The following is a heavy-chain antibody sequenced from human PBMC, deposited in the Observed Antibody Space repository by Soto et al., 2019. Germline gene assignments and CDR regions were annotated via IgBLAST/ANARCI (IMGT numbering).Heavy chain of an antibody. CDR3: AKEVHCGGGSCSWSEGFDY. V-gene: IGHV3-30*18. Sequence: QVQLVESGGGVVQPGRSLRLSCAASGFIFSSYGMHWVRQAPGKGLEWVAVISYEGSHTYYADSVNGRFTITRDNLKNTLYLQMNSLRPEDTAVYYCAKEVHCGGGSCSWSEGFDYWGQGTQLTVSS. CDR2: ISYEGSHT. D-gene: IGHD2-15*01. J-gene: IGHJ4*02. CDR1: GFIFSSYG.